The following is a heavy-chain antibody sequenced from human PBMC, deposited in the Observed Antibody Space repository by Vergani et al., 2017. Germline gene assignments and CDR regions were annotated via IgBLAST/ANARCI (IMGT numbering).Heavy chain of an antibody. CDR2: ISSDGGST. V-gene: IGHV3-23*01. D-gene: IGHD2-8*01. CDR1: GFTFIMHA. J-gene: IGHJ3*02. Sequence: EVQLLESGGDLVQPGGSLRLSCAASGFTFIMHAMSWVRQAPGKGLEWVSTISSDGGSTYYADSVKGRFTISRDNSKNTLSLQMNSLRAEDTAVYYCAKPVGNGDAFDIWGQGTMVTVSS. CDR3: AKPVGNGDAFDI.